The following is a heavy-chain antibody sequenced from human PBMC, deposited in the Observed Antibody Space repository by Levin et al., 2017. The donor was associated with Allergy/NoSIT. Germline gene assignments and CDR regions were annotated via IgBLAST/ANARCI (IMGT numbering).Heavy chain of an antibody. D-gene: IGHD6-13*01. V-gene: IGHV3-30*04. CDR3: ARMYSSREVSVDY. CDR2: ISYDGSNK. J-gene: IGHJ4*02. Sequence: PGGSLRLSCAASGFTFSSYAMHWVRQAPGKGLEWVAVISYDGSNKYYADSVKGRFTISRDNSKNTLYLQMNSLRAEDTAVYYCARMYSSREVSVDYWGQGTLVTVSS. CDR1: GFTFSSYA.